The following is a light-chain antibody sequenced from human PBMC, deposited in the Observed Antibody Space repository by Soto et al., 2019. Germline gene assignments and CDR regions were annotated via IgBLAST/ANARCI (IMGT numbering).Light chain of an antibody. CDR2: EVS. CDR3: SSYTSSSTLV. V-gene: IGLV2-18*02. J-gene: IGLJ1*01. CDR1: SSDIGSYNG. Sequence: QSALTQPPSVSGSPGQSVTISCTGTSSDIGSYNGVSWYQQPPGTAPKLLIYEVSNRPSGVSNRFSGSKSGNTASLTISGLQAEDEADYYCSSYTSSSTLVFGTGTKLTVL.